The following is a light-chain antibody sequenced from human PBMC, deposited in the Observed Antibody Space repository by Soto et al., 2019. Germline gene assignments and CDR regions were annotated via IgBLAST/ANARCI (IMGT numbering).Light chain of an antibody. Sequence: EIVLTQSPATLSLSPGERATLSCRASQSVSSNLAWYQQKPGQAPRLLIYGASTRATGIPARFSGSGSGTEFTLTISSLQSGDFAVYYCQQYNNWPSLTFGGGTKVDIK. CDR3: QQYNNWPSLT. CDR2: GAS. V-gene: IGKV3-15*01. J-gene: IGKJ4*01. CDR1: QSVSSN.